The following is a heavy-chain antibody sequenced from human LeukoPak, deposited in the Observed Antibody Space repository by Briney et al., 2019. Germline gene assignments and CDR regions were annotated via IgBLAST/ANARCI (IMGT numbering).Heavy chain of an antibody. CDR3: ARGGSVFAYFFDY. J-gene: IGHJ4*02. CDR1: GFTFGNNW. CDR2: IKQDGSEK. V-gene: IGHV3-7*03. D-gene: IGHD3-10*01. Sequence: GGSLRLSCAVSGFTFGNNWMSWVRQAPGEGLEWVANIKQDGSEKYYVDSVKGRFTISRDSSTNTLYLQLSSLRAEDTAIYYCARGGSVFAYFFDYWGQGTLVTVSS.